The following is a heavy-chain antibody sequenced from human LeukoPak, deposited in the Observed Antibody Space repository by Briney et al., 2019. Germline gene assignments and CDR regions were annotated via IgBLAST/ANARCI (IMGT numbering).Heavy chain of an antibody. CDR3: VRGASGGHYVIDY. Sequence: GGSLRLSCAASVFTYGNYLMHWVRQAPGKGLVWVSRISPDGRSTNYADFVKGRFTVSRDNAMNTVYLQMNSLRTEDTAVYYCVRGASGGHYVIDYWGQGTLVTVSS. CDR2: ISPDGRST. V-gene: IGHV3-74*01. D-gene: IGHD1-26*01. J-gene: IGHJ4*02. CDR1: VFTYGNYL.